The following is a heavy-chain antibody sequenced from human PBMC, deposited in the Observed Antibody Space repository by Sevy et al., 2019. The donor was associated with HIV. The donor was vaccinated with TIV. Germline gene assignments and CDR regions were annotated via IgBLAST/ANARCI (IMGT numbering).Heavy chain of an antibody. CDR2: IKQDESEK. CDR3: AREVGGYNWRPYYYDS. J-gene: IGHJ4*02. CDR1: GFTFTNYW. D-gene: IGHD5-12*01. Sequence: GSLRLSCAASGFTFTNYWMSWVRQTPGKGLEWVATIKQDESEKYYVDSVKGRFAMSRDNGKNSVSLQMNGLRAEDTALYYCAREVGGYNWRPYYYDSWGQGTLVTVSS. V-gene: IGHV3-7*01.